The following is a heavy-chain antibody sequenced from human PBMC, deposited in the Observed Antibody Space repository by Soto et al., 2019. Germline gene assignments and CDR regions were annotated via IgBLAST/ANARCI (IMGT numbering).Heavy chain of an antibody. J-gene: IGHJ4*02. CDR1: GFTVSRNY. D-gene: IGHD6-19*01. CDR2: IYGGGST. Sequence: EVQLVESGGGLIQPGGSLRLSCAASGFTVSRNYMSWVRQAPGKGLEWVSVIYGGGSTYYADSVKGRFTISRDNSKNNLYLQMNSLRAEDTAVYYGARDRISGAGTDNDYWGQGTLVTVSS. V-gene: IGHV3-53*01. CDR3: ARDRISGAGTDNDY.